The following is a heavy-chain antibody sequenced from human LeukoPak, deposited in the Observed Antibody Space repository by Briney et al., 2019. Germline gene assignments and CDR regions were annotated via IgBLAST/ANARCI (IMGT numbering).Heavy chain of an antibody. CDR3: AKCTKRVYYSYMDV. CDR2: ISGSGDST. Sequence: PGGSLRLSCAASGFTFSSYAMSWVRQAPGKGLEWVSAISGSGDSTYYADSVKGRFTISRDNSKNTLYLQMNSLRAEDTAVYYCAKCTKRVYYSYMDVWGKGTTVTVSS. J-gene: IGHJ6*03. D-gene: IGHD2-8*01. V-gene: IGHV3-23*01. CDR1: GFTFSSYA.